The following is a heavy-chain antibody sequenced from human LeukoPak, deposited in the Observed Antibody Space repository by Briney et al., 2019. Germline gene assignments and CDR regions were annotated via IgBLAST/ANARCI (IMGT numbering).Heavy chain of an antibody. CDR2: IYPGSSET. CDR3: ARQESEMTTPANRYFDH. CDR1: GYSFSSYW. J-gene: IGHJ4*02. Sequence: VESLKISCKGSGYSFSSYWIGWVRQMPGKGLEWMGIIYPGSSETTYSPSFQGQVTISADKSISTAYLQWRSLKASDSAMYYCARQESEMTTPANRYFDHWGQGTLVTVSS. D-gene: IGHD5-24*01. V-gene: IGHV5-51*01.